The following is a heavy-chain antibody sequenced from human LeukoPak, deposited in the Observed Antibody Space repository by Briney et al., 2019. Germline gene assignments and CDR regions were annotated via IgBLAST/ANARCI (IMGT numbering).Heavy chain of an antibody. CDR2: ISDSAGST. CDR3: AKDGEYYYGSSGYYFDF. V-gene: IGHV3-23*01. Sequence: PGGSLSLSCAASGFTFSNYAMSWVRQAPGKGLEWVSSISDSAGSTYYADSVKGRFTISRDNSKNTLYLQMKSLRAEDTAVYYCAKDGEYYYGSSGYYFDFWGQGTPVTVSS. D-gene: IGHD3-22*01. CDR1: GFTFSNYA. J-gene: IGHJ4*02.